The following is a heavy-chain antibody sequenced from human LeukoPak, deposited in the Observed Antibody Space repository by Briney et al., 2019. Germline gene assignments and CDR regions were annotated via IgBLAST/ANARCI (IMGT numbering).Heavy chain of an antibody. D-gene: IGHD4-17*01. CDR2: IYYSGST. V-gene: IGHV4-59*12. CDR3: GRDLEENGVTH. Sequence: SETLSLTCTVSGGSISSYYWSWIRQPPGKGLEWIGYIYYSGSTNYNPSLKSRVTMSVDTSKNEFSLRVNSVTAADTAVYYCGRDLEENGVTHWGLGTLVTVSS. J-gene: IGHJ4*02. CDR1: GGSISSYY.